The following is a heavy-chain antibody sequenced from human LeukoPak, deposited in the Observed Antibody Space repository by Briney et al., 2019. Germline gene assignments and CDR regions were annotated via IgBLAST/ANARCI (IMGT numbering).Heavy chain of an antibody. CDR3: ASVGATWYCGGDCYPDY. J-gene: IGHJ4*02. CDR1: GYTFTGYY. Sequence: ASVKVSCKASGYTFTGYYMHWVRQAPGQGLEWMGWINTNSGGTNYAQKFQGRVTMTRDTSISTAYMELSRLRSDDTAVYYCASVGATWYCGGDCYPDYWGQGTLVTVSS. V-gene: IGHV1-2*02. CDR2: INTNSGGT. D-gene: IGHD2-21*01.